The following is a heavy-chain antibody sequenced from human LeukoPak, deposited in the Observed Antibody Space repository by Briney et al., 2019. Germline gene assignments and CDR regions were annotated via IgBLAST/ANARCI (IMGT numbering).Heavy chain of an antibody. Sequence: GRSLRLSCAASGFTFSSYGMHWVRQAPGKGLEWVAAIWYDGSNKYYADSVKGRFTISRDNSKNTLYLQMNSLRAEDTAVYYCARDGPKTDIAARPCWFDPWGQGTLVTVSS. CDR3: ARDGPKTDIAARPCWFDP. J-gene: IGHJ5*02. D-gene: IGHD6-6*01. V-gene: IGHV3-33*01. CDR2: IWYDGSNK. CDR1: GFTFSSYG.